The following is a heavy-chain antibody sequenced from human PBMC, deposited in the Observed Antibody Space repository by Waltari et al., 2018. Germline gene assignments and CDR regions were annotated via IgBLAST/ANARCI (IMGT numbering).Heavy chain of an antibody. CDR1: GGTFSSYA. Sequence: QVQLVQSGAEVKKPGSSVKVSCKASGGTFSSYALSWVRQAPGQGLEWMGRIIPIFGTANYAQKFQGRVTITADKSTSTAYMELSSLRSEDTAVYYCASSPNYDFWSWLIDYWGQGTLVTVSS. CDR3: ASSPNYDFWSWLIDY. D-gene: IGHD3-3*01. J-gene: IGHJ4*02. V-gene: IGHV1-69*14. CDR2: IIPIFGTA.